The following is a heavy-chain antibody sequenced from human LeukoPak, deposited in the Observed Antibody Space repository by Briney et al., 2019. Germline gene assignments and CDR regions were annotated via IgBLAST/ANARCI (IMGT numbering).Heavy chain of an antibody. D-gene: IGHD6-6*01. V-gene: IGHV4-4*07. J-gene: IGHJ4*02. Sequence: SETLSLTCTVSGGSISNYYWSWIRQPAGKGLEWIGRIYTSGSTNYNPSLKSRVTMSVDTSKNHFRLKLSSVKVAETAFYYCARGPSFPLYCFASSGQGILVTVSS. CDR2: IYTSGST. CDR1: GGSISNYY. CDR3: ARGPSFPLYCFAS.